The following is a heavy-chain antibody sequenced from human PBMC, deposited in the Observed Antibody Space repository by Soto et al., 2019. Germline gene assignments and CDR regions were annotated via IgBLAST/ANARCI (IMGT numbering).Heavy chain of an antibody. D-gene: IGHD2-15*01. CDR2: IRSKANDYAT. V-gene: IGHV3-73*02. Sequence: EVQLVQSGGGLVQPGGSLKLSCAASGFPFSGFTVHWARQASGEGLRWVGRIRSKANDYATTYIASVKGRFTISRDDSRNTAYLQVSDLKTEDTAVYYCPGGYCTGGTCYSGYFQHWGQGALVTVFS. CDR3: PGGYCTGGTCYSGYFQH. CDR1: GFPFSGFT. J-gene: IGHJ1*01.